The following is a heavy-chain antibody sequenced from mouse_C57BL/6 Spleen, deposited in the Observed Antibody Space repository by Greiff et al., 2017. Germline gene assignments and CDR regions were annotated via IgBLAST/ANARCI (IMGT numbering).Heavy chain of an antibody. CDR3: ARNVQLSTGAMDY. CDR2: IYPGSGST. CDR1: GYTFTSYW. Sequence: VQLQQPGAELVKPGASVKMSCKASGYTFTSYWITWVKQRPGQGLEWIGDIYPGSGSTNYNEKFKSKATLTVDTSSSTVYMQLSSLTSEDSAVYYCARNVQLSTGAMDYWGQGTSVTVSS. D-gene: IGHD1-1*01. V-gene: IGHV1-55*01. J-gene: IGHJ4*01.